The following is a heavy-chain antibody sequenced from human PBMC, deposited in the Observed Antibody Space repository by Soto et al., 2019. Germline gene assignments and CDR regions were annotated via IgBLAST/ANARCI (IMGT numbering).Heavy chain of an antibody. CDR2: INPRDGST. Sequence: QVQLVHSGAEVKKPGASVKASCEASGYSFTSYYMNWVRQAPGQGLEWMAMINPRDGSTPYAQKFQGRVTVTRDTSSSIVYMEVSSLRFDDTAVYYCARCSAVVMAVRVYWGQGTLITGSS. D-gene: IGHD2-21*01. J-gene: IGHJ4*02. V-gene: IGHV1-46*01. CDR1: GYSFTSYY. CDR3: ARCSAVVMAVRVY.